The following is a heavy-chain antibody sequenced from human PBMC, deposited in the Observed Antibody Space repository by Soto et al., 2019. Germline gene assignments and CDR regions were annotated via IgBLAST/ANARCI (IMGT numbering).Heavy chain of an antibody. D-gene: IGHD3-22*01. CDR1: GGSVSNASFY. J-gene: IGHJ2*01. V-gene: IGHV4-61*03. CDR2: IFYTGVT. CDR3: VRVLDSSWYADL. Sequence: QVQLQESGPGLVKPSETLSLTCSVSGGSVSNASFYWIWIRQAPGTGLEYIGYIFYTGVTNYNPSLSSRVTIPLAPSKNHFSLKLNSMTAADTAVYYCVRVLDSSWYADLWGRGTLVTVSS.